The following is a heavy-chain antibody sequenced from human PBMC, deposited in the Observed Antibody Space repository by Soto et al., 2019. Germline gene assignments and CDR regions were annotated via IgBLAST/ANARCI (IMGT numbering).Heavy chain of an antibody. D-gene: IGHD2-21*02. Sequence: ASVKVSCKASGYTFTSYGISWVRQAPGQGLEWMGWISAYNGNTNYAQKIQGRVTMTTDTSTSTAYMELRSLRSDDTAVYYCARGCPGHIVVVTAIYYYYGMDVWGQGTTVTVSS. CDR1: GYTFTSYG. V-gene: IGHV1-18*01. J-gene: IGHJ6*02. CDR3: ARGCPGHIVVVTAIYYYYGMDV. CDR2: ISAYNGNT.